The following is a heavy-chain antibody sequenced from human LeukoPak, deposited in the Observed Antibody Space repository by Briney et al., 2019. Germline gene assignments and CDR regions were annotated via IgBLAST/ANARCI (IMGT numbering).Heavy chain of an antibody. Sequence: SETLSLTCTVSGGSISSYYWSWIRQPPGKGLEWIGYIYYSGSTNYNPSLKSRVTISVDTSKNQFSLKLSSVTAADTAVYYCARDTETGSDAFDNWGQGTMVTVSS. J-gene: IGHJ3*02. CDR3: ARDTETGSDAFDN. CDR2: IYYSGST. D-gene: IGHD7-27*01. V-gene: IGHV4-59*01. CDR1: GGSISSYY.